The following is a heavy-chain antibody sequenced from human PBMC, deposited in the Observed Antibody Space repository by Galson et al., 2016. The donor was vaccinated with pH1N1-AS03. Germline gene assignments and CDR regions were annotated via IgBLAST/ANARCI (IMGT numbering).Heavy chain of an antibody. CDR2: IISLFGTT. D-gene: IGHD4-23*01. J-gene: IGHJ3*01. Sequence: SCKASGGVFSNYAFSWVRQVPGQGLEWIGSIISLFGTTNYAQKFQDRVTITADGSMELNSLTSGDTAVYYCATKGPVASYRAFDVWGQGTMVTVSS. V-gene: IGHV1-69*15. CDR3: ATKGPVASYRAFDV. CDR1: GGVFSNYA.